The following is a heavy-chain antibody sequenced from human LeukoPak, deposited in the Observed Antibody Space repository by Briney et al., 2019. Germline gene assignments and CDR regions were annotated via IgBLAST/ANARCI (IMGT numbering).Heavy chain of an antibody. CDR1: GASIISGNYF. CDR3: ARQYEF. V-gene: IGHV4-39*01. D-gene: IGHD3-10*01. J-gene: IGHJ4*02. CDR2: WHHSGIT. Sequence: SETLSLTCTVSGASIISGNYFWGWVRQPPGKGLEWIGSWHHSGITDYNPSLKSRVTIVADTSKNQFSLKLASVAAADSAVYFCARQYEFWGQGTLVTVSS.